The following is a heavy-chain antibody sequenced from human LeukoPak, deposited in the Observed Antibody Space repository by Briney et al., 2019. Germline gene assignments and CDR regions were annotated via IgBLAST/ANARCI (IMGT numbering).Heavy chain of an antibody. V-gene: IGHV3-33*08. Sequence: GGSLRLSCAASGFTFSSYSMNWVRQAPGKGLEWVALIWYDGTKKDYTDSVKGRFTISRDNSKNTLSLQMNSLRAEDPAVYYCATDGINSTSWHYFESWGQGTLVTVSS. J-gene: IGHJ4*02. D-gene: IGHD2-2*01. CDR3: ATDGINSTSWHYFES. CDR1: GFTFSSYS. CDR2: IWYDGTKK.